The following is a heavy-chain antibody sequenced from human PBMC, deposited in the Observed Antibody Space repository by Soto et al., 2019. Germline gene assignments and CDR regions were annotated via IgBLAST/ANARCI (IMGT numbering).Heavy chain of an antibody. CDR3: AKKGPGSLATYCTTGDCHYAFDV. D-gene: IGHD2-8*01. CDR2: ISGGGDGT. J-gene: IGHJ3*01. CDR1: GFTFYNYA. Sequence: EVQLLESGGGLVRPGGSLRLSCAASGFTFYNYAMNWVRQAPGKGLEWVSTISGGGDGTYYADSVKGRFTISRDNSRNTVYLQMISLRAEDTAVYYCAKKGPGSLATYCTTGDCHYAFDVWGQGTLVTVSS. V-gene: IGHV3-23*01.